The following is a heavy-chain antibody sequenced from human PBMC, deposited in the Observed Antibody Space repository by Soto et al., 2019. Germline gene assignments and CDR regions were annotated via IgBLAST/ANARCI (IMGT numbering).Heavy chain of an antibody. CDR1: GGSITSDCYS. CDR2: IHHGGIT. J-gene: IGHJ5*01. Sequence: TLSLPFAVSGGSITSDCYSWSWIRQPPGEGPEWIGYIHHGGITYYNPSLKSRVTISLDRSKNEFSLKLTSVAAADTAVYYCARLAAVGTGLFDSWGQGSLVTVSS. V-gene: IGHV4-30-2*01. D-gene: IGHD6-13*01. CDR3: ARLAAVGTGLFDS.